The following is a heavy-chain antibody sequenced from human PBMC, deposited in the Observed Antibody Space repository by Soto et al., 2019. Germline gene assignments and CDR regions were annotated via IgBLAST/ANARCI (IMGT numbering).Heavy chain of an antibody. CDR2: ISYDGSNQ. CDR3: ARRTGTAPRFDF. J-gene: IGHJ4*02. V-gene: IGHV3-30-3*01. Sequence: QVQLVESGGGVVQPGRSRRLSCSASGFTFSDFEMYWIRQAPGKGLDWVSFISYDGSNQYYAGSVKGRFTISRDNSKNTLFLLMSSLRPEDTAVYFCARRTGTAPRFDFWGQGTLVTVSS. D-gene: IGHD1-7*01. CDR1: GFTFSDFE.